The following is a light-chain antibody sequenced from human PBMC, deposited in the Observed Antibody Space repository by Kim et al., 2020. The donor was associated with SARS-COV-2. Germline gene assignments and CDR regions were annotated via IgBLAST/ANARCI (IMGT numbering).Light chain of an antibody. V-gene: IGKV3-15*01. J-gene: IGKJ5*01. CDR3: QQYNNWPPSNT. Sequence: EIVMTQSPATLSVTPGERATLSCRDSQSVSSNLAWYQQKPGQAPRLLIYGASTRATGIPARFSGSGSGTEFTLTISSLQSEDFAVYYLQQYNNWPPSNTFGQGNRLEIQ. CDR2: GAS. CDR1: QSVSSN.